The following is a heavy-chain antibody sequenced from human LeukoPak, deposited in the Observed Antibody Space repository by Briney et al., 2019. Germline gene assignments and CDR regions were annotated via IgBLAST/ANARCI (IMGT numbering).Heavy chain of an antibody. CDR2: INPSGGST. CDR1: GDTFTSYH. V-gene: IGHV1-46*01. D-gene: IGHD2-21*01. Sequence: GASVKLSCKASGDTFTSYHMHWVRQAPGQGLEWMGIINPSGGSTRYAQKFQSRITMTRDTSTSTVYMELSSLRSEDTAVYYCARGGVAIRDLNYFDYWGQGTLVTVSS. J-gene: IGHJ4*02. CDR3: ARGGVAIRDLNYFDY.